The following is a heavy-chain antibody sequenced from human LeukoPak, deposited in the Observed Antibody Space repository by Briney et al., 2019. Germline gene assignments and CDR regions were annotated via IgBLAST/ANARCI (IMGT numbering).Heavy chain of an antibody. J-gene: IGHJ4*02. Sequence: ASVKVSCKVSGYTLTELSMHWVRQAPGKGLEWMGGFDPEDGETIYAQKFQGRVTMTEDTSTDTAYMELSSLRSEDAAVYYCATPYYYGSGSFRRYRRGFDYWGQGTLVTVSS. CDR1: GYTLTELS. V-gene: IGHV1-24*01. CDR3: ATPYYYGSGSFRRYRRGFDY. CDR2: FDPEDGET. D-gene: IGHD3-10*01.